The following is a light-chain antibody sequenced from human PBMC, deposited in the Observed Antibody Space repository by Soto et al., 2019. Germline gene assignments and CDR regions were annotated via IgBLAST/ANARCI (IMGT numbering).Light chain of an antibody. CDR1: QSVSNNY. V-gene: IGKV3-20*01. J-gene: IGKJ1*01. CDR3: QQYCSSGT. CDR2: GAS. Sequence: IVFTQCPGTLSLSPGERATLSCRASQSVSNNYLAWYQQKPGQAPRLLIYGASNRATGIPDRFSGSGSGTDFTLTISRLEPEDIAVYYCQQYCSSGTFGQGSKVDIK.